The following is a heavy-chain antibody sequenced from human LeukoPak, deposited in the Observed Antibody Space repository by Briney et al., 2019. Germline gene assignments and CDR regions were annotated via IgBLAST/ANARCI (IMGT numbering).Heavy chain of an antibody. CDR1: GFTFSSYA. V-gene: IGHV3-30*04. Sequence: PGGSLRLSCAASGFTFSSYAMHWVRQAPGKGLEWVAVISYDGSNKYYADSVKGRFTISRDNSKNTLYLQMNSLRAEDTAACYCARGFGSMVRGVISGDWFDPWGQGTLVTVSS. J-gene: IGHJ5*02. CDR2: ISYDGSNK. CDR3: ARGFGSMVRGVISGDWFDP. D-gene: IGHD3-10*01.